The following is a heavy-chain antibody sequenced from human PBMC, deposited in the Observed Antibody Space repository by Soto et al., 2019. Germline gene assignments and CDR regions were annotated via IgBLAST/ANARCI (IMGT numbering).Heavy chain of an antibody. CDR1: NFSISSGYY. CDR2: IYRSGTT. CDR3: ARAERFPRSWFDP. V-gene: IGHV4-38-2*01. D-gene: IGHD3-10*01. J-gene: IGHJ5*02. Sequence: PSETLSLTCVVSNFSISSGYYWGWIRQSPGKGLEWIASIYRSGTTSYNPYLTSRARISLDTSNNHFPLKMTSVTAADAAIDFCARAERFPRSWFDPWGHGTQVTVSS.